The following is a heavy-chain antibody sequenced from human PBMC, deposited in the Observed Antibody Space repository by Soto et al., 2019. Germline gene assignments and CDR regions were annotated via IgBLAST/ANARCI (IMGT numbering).Heavy chain of an antibody. CDR1: GFTLSSYS. D-gene: IGHD3-22*01. V-gene: IGHV3-48*02. CDR3: ARYHFLVPCYYDSSGYYDRHAFDI. Sequence: GRSLILSCASSGFTLSSYSMNLVRQAPGKGLEWVSYISSSSSTIYYADSVKGRFTISRDNAKNSLYLQINSLRDEDTAVYYCARYHFLVPCYYDSSGYYDRHAFDIWGQGTMVTGSS. CDR2: ISSSSSTI. J-gene: IGHJ3*02.